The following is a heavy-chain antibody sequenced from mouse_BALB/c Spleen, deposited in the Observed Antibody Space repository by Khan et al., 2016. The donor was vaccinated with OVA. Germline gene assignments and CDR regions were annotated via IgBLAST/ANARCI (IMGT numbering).Heavy chain of an antibody. Sequence: QVQLKESGAELARPGASVRMSCKASGYTFTSNTMHWIKQRPGQGLEWIGYINPRSGYTNYNQNFKDKATLTADKSSSTAYMQLSSLTSEDSAVYYCARRTKGYTMDSWGQGTSVTVSS. CDR1: GYTFTSNT. J-gene: IGHJ4*01. D-gene: IGHD2-14*01. CDR3: ARRTKGYTMDS. CDR2: INPRSGYT. V-gene: IGHV1-4*01.